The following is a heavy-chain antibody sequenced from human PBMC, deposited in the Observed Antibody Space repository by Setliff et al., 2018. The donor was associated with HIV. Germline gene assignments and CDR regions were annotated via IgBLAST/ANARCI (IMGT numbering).Heavy chain of an antibody. J-gene: IGHJ4*02. CDR1: GGSINRGTYY. D-gene: IGHD6-6*01. CDR2: IYTSGST. V-gene: IGHV4-61*09. Sequence: SETLSLTCSVSGGSINRGTYYWTWIRQSAGKGLEWIGHIYTSGSTNYNPSLKSRVTISVDTSKNQFSLKLSSVTAADTAVYYCARGKLVNFDYWGQGTLVTVSS. CDR3: ARGKLVNFDY.